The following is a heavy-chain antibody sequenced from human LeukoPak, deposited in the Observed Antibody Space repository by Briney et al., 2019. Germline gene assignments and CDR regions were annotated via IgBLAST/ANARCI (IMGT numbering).Heavy chain of an antibody. J-gene: IGHJ4*02. V-gene: IGHV1-18*01. CDR1: GYTLTSYG. D-gene: IGHD5-18*01. CDR3: ARDLDTDYPFDY. CDR2: ISAYNGNT. Sequence: ASVKVSCKASGYTLTSYGISWVRQAPGQGLEWMGWISAYNGNTNYAQKLQGRVTMTTDTSTSTAYMELRSLRSDDTAVYYCARDLDTDYPFDYWGQGTLVTVSS.